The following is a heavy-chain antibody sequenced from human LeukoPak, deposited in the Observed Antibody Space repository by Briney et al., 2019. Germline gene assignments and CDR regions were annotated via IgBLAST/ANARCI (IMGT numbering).Heavy chain of an antibody. V-gene: IGHV3-48*01. CDR3: ARDYVYAFDY. D-gene: IGHD2/OR15-2a*01. Sequence: GGSLRLSCAASGFSFSSYSINWVRQAPGKGLEWVSYISGDGNAKHYTDSVKGRFTISRDNAKNALYLQMNSLRAEDAAVYFCARDYVYAFDYWGQGTLVTVSS. CDR2: ISGDGNAK. CDR1: GFSFSSYS. J-gene: IGHJ4*02.